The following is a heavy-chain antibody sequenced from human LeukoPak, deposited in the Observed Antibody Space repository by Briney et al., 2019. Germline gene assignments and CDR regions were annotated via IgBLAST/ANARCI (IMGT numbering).Heavy chain of an antibody. V-gene: IGHV4-39*01. Sequence: SETLSLTXTVSGGSISSSRYYWGGIRQPPGKGLEWIGSIYYSGSTYYNPSLKSRVNISIDTSKNQFSLKLSSVTAADTAVYYCARRVETAYFDYWGQGTLVTVSS. J-gene: IGHJ4*02. CDR1: GGSISSSRYY. D-gene: IGHD1-1*01. CDR3: ARRVETAYFDY. CDR2: IYYSGST.